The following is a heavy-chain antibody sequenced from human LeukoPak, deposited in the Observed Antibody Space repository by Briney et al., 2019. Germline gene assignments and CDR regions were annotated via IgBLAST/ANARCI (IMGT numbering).Heavy chain of an antibody. Sequence: PGGSLRLSCAASGFTFSSYGMHWVRQAPGKGLEWVAVISYDGSNKYYADSVKGRFTISRDNSKNTLYLQMNSLRAEDTAVYYCARDSDTATYFDYWGQGTLVTVSS. CDR1: GFTFSSYG. D-gene: IGHD5-18*01. CDR2: ISYDGSNK. CDR3: ARDSDTATYFDY. V-gene: IGHV3-30*03. J-gene: IGHJ4*02.